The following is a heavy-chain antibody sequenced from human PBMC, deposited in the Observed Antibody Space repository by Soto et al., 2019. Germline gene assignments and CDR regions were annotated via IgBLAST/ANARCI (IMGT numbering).Heavy chain of an antibody. J-gene: IGHJ3*01. CDR1: VFTSSG. CDR3: AREGILGLFDAYDL. V-gene: IGHV1-18*04. Sequence: ASVKVSCKASVFTSSGISWVRQAPGQRLEWMGWISTHNGNTIYAQKFQGRVIMTMDTSTTTVYMELRSLRPDDTAVYLCAREGILGLFDAYDLWGQGTMVTVSS. D-gene: IGHD3-3*01. CDR2: ISTHNGNT.